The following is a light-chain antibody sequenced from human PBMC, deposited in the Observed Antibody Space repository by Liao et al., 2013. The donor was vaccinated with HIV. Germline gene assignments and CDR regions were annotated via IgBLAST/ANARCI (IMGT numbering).Light chain of an antibody. CDR1: KLGDKY. V-gene: IGLV3-1*01. Sequence: SYEMTQPPSVSVSPGQTASISCSGDKLGDKYTSWYQQKPGQSPILVIHQDDKRPSGIPERFSGSNSGNTATLTISRVEAGDEADYYCQVWDSSSDHPWVFGGGTKLTVL. J-gene: IGLJ3*02. CDR2: QDD. CDR3: QVWDSSSDHPWV.